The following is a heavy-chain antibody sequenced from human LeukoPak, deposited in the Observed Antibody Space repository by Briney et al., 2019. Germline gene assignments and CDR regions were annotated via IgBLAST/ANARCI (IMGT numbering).Heavy chain of an antibody. D-gene: IGHD1-14*01. V-gene: IGHV1-18*01. CDR2: ISAYNGNT. J-gene: IGHJ6*03. Sequence: GASVKVSCKASGYTLTSYGISWVRQAPGQGLEWMGWISAYNGNTNYAQKLQGRVTMTTDTSTSTAYMELRSMRSDDTAVYYCARARRGSAPYYYYYMDVWGKGTTVTVSS. CDR3: ARARRGSAPYYYYYMDV. CDR1: GYTLTSYG.